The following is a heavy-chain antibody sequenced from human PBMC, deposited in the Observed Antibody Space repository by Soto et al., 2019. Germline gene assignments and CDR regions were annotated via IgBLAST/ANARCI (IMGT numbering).Heavy chain of an antibody. Sequence: GESLKISCKGSGYSFASYWIGWVRQMPGKGLEWVAIIYPGDFDAKYSPSFQGQVTISVDNSINTAYLQWNSLTASDTAVYYCVSLAGATTLDDFAVWGQWTMVTVSS. V-gene: IGHV5-51*01. D-gene: IGHD1-26*01. CDR2: IYPGDFDA. J-gene: IGHJ3*01. CDR3: VSLAGATTLDDFAV. CDR1: GYSFASYW.